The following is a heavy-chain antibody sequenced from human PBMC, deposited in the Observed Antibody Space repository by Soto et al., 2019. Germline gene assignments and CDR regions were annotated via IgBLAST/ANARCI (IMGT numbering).Heavy chain of an antibody. J-gene: IGHJ4*02. CDR3: ARDRGGWPTIQYCPFDY. Sequence: VSVQVSCQASGYTFTSYATHWVRQAPGQRLEWMGWINAGIGNTQYSQKYQGRVTITRDTTASTAHMELSCLRSEDTAVYYCARDRGGWPTIQYCPFDYWGQGTLGTGSS. CDR2: INAGIGNT. CDR1: GYTFTSYA. V-gene: IGHV1-3*01. D-gene: IGHD6-19*01.